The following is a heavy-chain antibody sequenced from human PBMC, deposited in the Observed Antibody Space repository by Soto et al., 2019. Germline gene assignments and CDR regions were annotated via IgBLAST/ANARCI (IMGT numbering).Heavy chain of an antibody. V-gene: IGHV3-30*18. D-gene: IGHD2-2*01. J-gene: IGHJ6*02. CDR1: GFTFSSYG. Sequence: QVQLVESGGGVVQPGRSLRLSCAASGFTFSSYGMHWVRQAPGKGLEWVAVISDDGSNKYYADSVKGRFTISRDNSKNPLYLQMNSLRAEDTAVYYCAKDYAWPGYYYGMDVWGQGTTVTVSS. CDR3: AKDYAWPGYYYGMDV. CDR2: ISDDGSNK.